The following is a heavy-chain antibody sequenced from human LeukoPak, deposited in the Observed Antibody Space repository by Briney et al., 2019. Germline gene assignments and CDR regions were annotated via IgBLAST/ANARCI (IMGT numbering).Heavy chain of an antibody. V-gene: IGHV4-59*12. CDR1: GGTISSYY. J-gene: IGHJ4*02. D-gene: IGHD3-22*01. Sequence: SETLSLTCTVSGGTISSYYWSWIRQPPGKGLEWIGHINYSGSTNYNPSLKSRLTISVDMSKNQFSLKLSFVIAADTAVYYCANLHRDSDGYYYVDNWGQGTLVTVPS. CDR3: ANLHRDSDGYYYVDN. CDR2: INYSGST.